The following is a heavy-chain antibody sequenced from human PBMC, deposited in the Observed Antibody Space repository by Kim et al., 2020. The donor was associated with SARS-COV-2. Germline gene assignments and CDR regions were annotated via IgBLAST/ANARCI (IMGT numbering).Heavy chain of an antibody. CDR1: GYTFTSNY. CDR3: ATCSGGSCYPMYYFDY. D-gene: IGHD2-15*01. Sequence: ASVKVSCKASGYTFTSNYMHWVRQAPGQGLEWMGIINPSGGSTSYAQKFQGRVTMTRDTSTSTVYMELSSLRSEDTAVYYCATCSGGSCYPMYYFDYWGQGTLVTVSS. V-gene: IGHV1-46*01. CDR2: INPSGGST. J-gene: IGHJ4*02.